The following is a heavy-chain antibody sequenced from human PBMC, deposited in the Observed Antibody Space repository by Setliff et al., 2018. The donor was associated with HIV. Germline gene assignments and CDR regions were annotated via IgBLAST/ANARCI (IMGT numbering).Heavy chain of an antibody. D-gene: IGHD6-19*01. CDR1: GFIFSRYA. CDR3: ARESTDSSGYYRGYFDY. Sequence: GESLKISCAASGFIFSRYAMSWVRQAPGKGLGWVSVISGHTINVYYADSVKGRFTISRDNSKNTLYLQLNSLSAEETAIYYCARESTDSSGYYRGYFDYWGQGTLVTVSS. J-gene: IGHJ4*02. V-gene: IGHV3-23*01. CDR2: ISGHTINV.